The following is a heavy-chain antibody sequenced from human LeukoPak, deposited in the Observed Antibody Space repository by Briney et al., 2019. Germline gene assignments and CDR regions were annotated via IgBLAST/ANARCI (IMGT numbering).Heavy chain of an antibody. CDR1: GYTFTSYD. CDR3: ARTYDSYYYYYYMDV. D-gene: IGHD5-12*01. CDR2: MNPNSGNT. J-gene: IGHJ6*03. V-gene: IGHV1-8*01. Sequence: ASVTASCKASGYTFTSYDINWVRQATGQGLEWMGWMNPNSGNTGYAQKFQGRVTMTRNTSISTAYMELSSLRSEDTAVYYCARTYDSYYYYYYMDVWGKGTTVTVSS.